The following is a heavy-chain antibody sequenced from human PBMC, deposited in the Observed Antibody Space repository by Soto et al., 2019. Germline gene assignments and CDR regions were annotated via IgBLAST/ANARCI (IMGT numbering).Heavy chain of an antibody. V-gene: IGHV3-30-3*01. Sequence: GVLRVPWGGAWVNIGEYGMHRVRQAQRKGLEWVAVISYDGSNKYYADSVKGRFTISRDNSKNTLYLQMNSLRAEDTAVYYCAKDTYYHDSTGYYIFDYWGQGTLVTVSS. CDR1: WVNIGEYG. J-gene: IGHJ4*02. CDR3: AKDTYYHDSTGYYIFDY. D-gene: IGHD3-22*01. CDR2: ISYDGSNK.